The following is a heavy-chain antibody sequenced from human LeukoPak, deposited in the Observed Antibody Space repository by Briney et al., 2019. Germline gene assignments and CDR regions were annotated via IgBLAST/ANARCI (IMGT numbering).Heavy chain of an antibody. D-gene: IGHD2-2*01. J-gene: IGHJ4*02. Sequence: SVKVSCKASGGTFSSYAISWVRQAPGQGLEWMGGIIPIFGTANYAQKFRGRVTITADKSTRTAYMELSRLRSDDTAVYYCATSRGYCSSTSCRDDYYFDYWGQGTLVTVSS. CDR1: GGTFSSYA. CDR3: ATSRGYCSSTSCRDDYYFDY. CDR2: IIPIFGTA. V-gene: IGHV1-69*06.